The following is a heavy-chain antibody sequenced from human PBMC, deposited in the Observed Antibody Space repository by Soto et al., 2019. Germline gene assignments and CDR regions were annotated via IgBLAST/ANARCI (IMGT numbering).Heavy chain of an antibody. Sequence: ALKISCKGSGDSFTSYWVGCVRQMPGKGLEWMGIIYPGDSDTRYSPSFQGQVTISADKSISTAYLQWSSLKASDTAMYYCARPHRYGGTPGFDYWGQGTLVTVSS. CDR1: GDSFTSYW. CDR2: IYPGDSDT. CDR3: ARPHRYGGTPGFDY. D-gene: IGHD2-15*01. J-gene: IGHJ4*02. V-gene: IGHV5-51*01.